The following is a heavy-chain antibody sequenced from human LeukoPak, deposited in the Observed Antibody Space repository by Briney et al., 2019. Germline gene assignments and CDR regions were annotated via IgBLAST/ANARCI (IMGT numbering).Heavy chain of an antibody. Sequence: PGGSLRLSCAASGFTFSSYSMNWVRQAPGKGLEWVSSISSSSSYIYYADSVKGRFTISRDNAKNSLYLQMNSLRAEDTAVYYCARDAPAYYYDSSGPFDYWGQGTLVTVSS. CDR2: ISSSSSYI. V-gene: IGHV3-21*01. J-gene: IGHJ4*02. CDR1: GFTFSSYS. CDR3: ARDAPAYYYDSSGPFDY. D-gene: IGHD3-22*01.